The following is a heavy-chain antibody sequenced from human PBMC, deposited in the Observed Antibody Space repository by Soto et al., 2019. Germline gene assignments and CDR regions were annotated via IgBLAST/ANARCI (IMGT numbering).Heavy chain of an antibody. V-gene: IGHV4-59*01. CDR1: GGSISSYY. CDR2: IYYSGST. Sequence: SETLSLTCTVSGGSISSYYWSWIRQPPGKGLEWIGYIYYSGSTNYNPSLKSRVTISVDTSKNQFSLKLSSVTAADTAVYYCARDVRPRYGYSHYYYYMDVWGKGTTVTVSS. J-gene: IGHJ6*03. D-gene: IGHD5-18*01. CDR3: ARDVRPRYGYSHYYYYMDV.